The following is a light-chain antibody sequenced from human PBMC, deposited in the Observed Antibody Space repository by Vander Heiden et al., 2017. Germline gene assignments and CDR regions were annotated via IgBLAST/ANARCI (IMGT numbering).Light chain of an antibody. CDR2: GKN. CDR3: NYRDRSGNNANWV. Sequence: SSELTQDPAVSVALAQPLRITCQGDSLRSDYASWYQQKPGQAPVLAIYGKNKRPSGIPERFAGSSAGNTASLTITGAQAEEEDDDDCNYRDRSGNNANWVFGGGTKLTVL. CDR1: SLRSDY. V-gene: IGLV3-19*01. J-gene: IGLJ3*02.